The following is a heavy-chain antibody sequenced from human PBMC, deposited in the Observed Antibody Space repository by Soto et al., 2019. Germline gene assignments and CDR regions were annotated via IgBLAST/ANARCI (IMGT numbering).Heavy chain of an antibody. CDR1: GFTVSSNY. CDR3: ARGHRMITFGGVIDPVDY. D-gene: IGHD3-16*02. J-gene: IGHJ4*02. V-gene: IGHV3-66*01. CDR2: IYSGGST. Sequence: GGSLRLSCAASGFTVSSNYMSWVRQAPGKGLEWVSVIYSGGSTYYADSVKGRFTISRDNSKNTLYLQMNSLRAEDTAVYYCARGHRMITFGGVIDPVDYWGQGTLVTVSS.